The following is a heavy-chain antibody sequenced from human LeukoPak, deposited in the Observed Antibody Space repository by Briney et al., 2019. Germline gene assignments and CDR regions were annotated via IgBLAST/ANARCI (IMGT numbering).Heavy chain of an antibody. J-gene: IGHJ6*02. CDR3: ARGDCSDTNCYSGYFYYYGMDV. Sequence: PGGSLRLSCAASGFTFSSYSMNWVRQAPGKGLEWVSPISSSSSYIYYADSVKGRFTISRDNAKNSLYLQMNSLRAEDTAVYYCARGDCSDTNCYSGYFYYYGMDVWGQGTTVTVSS. CDR2: ISSSSSYI. CDR1: GFTFSSYS. V-gene: IGHV3-21*01. D-gene: IGHD2-2*01.